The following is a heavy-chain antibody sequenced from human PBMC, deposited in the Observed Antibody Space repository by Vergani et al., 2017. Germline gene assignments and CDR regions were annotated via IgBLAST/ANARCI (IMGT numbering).Heavy chain of an antibody. J-gene: IGHJ4*02. CDR3: TRRFFRTRHEGGLRYFDWLPPLDY. V-gene: IGHV3-23*01. CDR2: ISGSGVTT. D-gene: IGHD3-9*01. Sequence: EVQLLESGGGLVQPGGSLTLSCAASGFRFSDYGMSWVRQAPGKGLEWVSFISGSGVTTDYADSVKGRFTTSRDNSKNTLYVQMNSLRAEDTAVYYCTRRFFRTRHEGGLRYFDWLPPLDYWGQGTLVTVSS. CDR1: GFRFSDYG.